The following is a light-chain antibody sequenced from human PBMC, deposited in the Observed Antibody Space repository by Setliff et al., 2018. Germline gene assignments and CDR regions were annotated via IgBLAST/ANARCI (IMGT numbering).Light chain of an antibody. Sequence: QPVVTQEPSFSVSPGGTVTLTCGLNSGSVSTGHYPSWYQQTPGQAPRMLIYSTTIRSSGVPNRFSGTILGNKAALTITGAQADDESDYYCLLYLGRGIYVFGTGTNVTVL. CDR3: LLYLGRGIYV. CDR1: SGSVSTGHY. V-gene: IGLV8-61*01. CDR2: STT. J-gene: IGLJ1*01.